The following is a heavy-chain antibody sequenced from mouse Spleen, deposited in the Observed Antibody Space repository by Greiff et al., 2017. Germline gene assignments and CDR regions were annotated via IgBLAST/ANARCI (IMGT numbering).Heavy chain of an antibody. D-gene: IGHD1-1*01. J-gene: IGHJ3*01. CDR2: ISSGGGST. CDR3: ARDQYGSSYGFAY. Sequence: VQLKESGGGLVKLGGSLKLSCAASGFTFSSYYMSWVRQTPEKRLEWVATISSGGGSTYYPDSVKGRFTISRDNAKNTLYLQMSSLNSEDTAVYYCARDQYGSSYGFAYWGQGTLVTVSA. V-gene: IGHV5-12-1*01. CDR1: GFTFSSYY.